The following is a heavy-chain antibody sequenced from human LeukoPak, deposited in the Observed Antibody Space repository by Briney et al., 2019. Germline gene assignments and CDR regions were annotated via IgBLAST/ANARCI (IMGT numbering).Heavy chain of an antibody. D-gene: IGHD3-9*01. Sequence: GESLKISCKGSGYSFTSYWIGWVRPMPGKGLEWMGIIYLGDSDTRYSPSFQGQVTISADKSISTAYLQWSSLKASDTAMYYCARLDSFRRLRYSPPLDYWGQGTLVTVSS. V-gene: IGHV5-51*01. CDR1: GYSFTSYW. J-gene: IGHJ4*02. CDR2: IYLGDSDT. CDR3: ARLDSFRRLRYSPPLDY.